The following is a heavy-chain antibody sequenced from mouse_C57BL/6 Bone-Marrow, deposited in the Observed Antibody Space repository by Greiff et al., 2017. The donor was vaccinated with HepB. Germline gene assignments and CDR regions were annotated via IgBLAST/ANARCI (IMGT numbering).Heavy chain of an antibody. J-gene: IGHJ1*03. Sequence: VKLMESGAELVKPGASVKLSCKASGYTFTSYWMHWVKQRPGQGLEWIGMIHPNSGSTNYNEKFKSKATLTVDKSSSTAYMQLSSLTSEDSAVYYCAVYNPPGVWGTGTTVTVSS. CDR1: GYTFTSYW. CDR3: AVYNPPGV. D-gene: IGHD6-1*01. V-gene: IGHV1-64*01. CDR2: IHPNSGST.